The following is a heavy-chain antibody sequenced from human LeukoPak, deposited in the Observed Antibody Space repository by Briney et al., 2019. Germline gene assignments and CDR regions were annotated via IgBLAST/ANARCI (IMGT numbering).Heavy chain of an antibody. CDR1: GGSISSYY. D-gene: IGHD6-6*01. Sequence: MPSETLSLTCTVSGGSISSYYWSWIRQPPGKGLEWIGYIYYSGSTNYNPSLKSRVTISVDTSKNQFSLKLSSVTAADTAVYYCARHPAPYSSSFYGMDVWGQGTTVTVSS. CDR2: IYYSGST. J-gene: IGHJ6*02. CDR3: ARHPAPYSSSFYGMDV. V-gene: IGHV4-59*08.